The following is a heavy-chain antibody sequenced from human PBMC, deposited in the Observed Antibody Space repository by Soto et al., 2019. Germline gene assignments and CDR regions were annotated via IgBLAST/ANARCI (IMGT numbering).Heavy chain of an antibody. V-gene: IGHV4-30-4*01. D-gene: IGHD3-22*01. CDR1: DDSMTSGHYY. J-gene: IGHJ4*02. CDR3: ARGSGSYPLPYFDY. CDR2: IYYSGST. Sequence: SETLSLTCAVSDDSMTSGHYYWSWIRQPPGKGLEWIGYIYYSGSTYYNPSLKSRLTISVDKSKNQFSLKLSSVTAADTAFYYCARGSGSYPLPYFDYWGQKTLVTVSS.